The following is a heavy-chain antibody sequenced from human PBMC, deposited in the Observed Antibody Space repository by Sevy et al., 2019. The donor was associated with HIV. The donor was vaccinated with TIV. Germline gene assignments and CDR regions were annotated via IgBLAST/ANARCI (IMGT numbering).Heavy chain of an antibody. J-gene: IGHJ6*02. CDR3: ARDSFGELSDYYYYGMDV. Sequence: ASVKVSCKASGYTFTSYGISWVRQAPGQGLEWMGWISAYNGNTNYAQKLQGRVTMTTDTSTSTAYMERRSLRSDDTAVYYCARDSFGELSDYYYYGMDVWGQGTTVTVSS. D-gene: IGHD3-10*01. CDR2: ISAYNGNT. CDR1: GYTFTSYG. V-gene: IGHV1-18*01.